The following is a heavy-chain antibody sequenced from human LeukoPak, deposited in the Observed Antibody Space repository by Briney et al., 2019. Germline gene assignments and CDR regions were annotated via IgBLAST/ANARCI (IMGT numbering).Heavy chain of an antibody. CDR1: GGSISSGGYY. V-gene: IGHV4-61*02. CDR2: IYTSGST. Sequence: SETLSLTCTVSGGSISSGGYYWSWIRQPAGKGLEWIGRIYTSGSTNYNPSLKSRVTISVDTSKNQFSLKLSSVTAADTAVYYCARDGVAVAGTPAARFDPWGQGTLVTVSS. J-gene: IGHJ5*02. D-gene: IGHD6-19*01. CDR3: ARDGVAVAGTPAARFDP.